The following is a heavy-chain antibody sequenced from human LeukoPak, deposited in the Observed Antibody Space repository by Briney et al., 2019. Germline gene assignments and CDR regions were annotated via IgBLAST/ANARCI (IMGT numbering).Heavy chain of an antibody. D-gene: IGHD1-26*01. Sequence: GGSLRLSCAASGFTFSSYSMNWVRQAPGKGLEWVSSISSSSSYIYYADSVKGRFTISRDNAKNSLYLQMNTLRAEDTAVYYCARDRTTYSGSQYYFDFWGQGTLVTVSS. J-gene: IGHJ4*02. CDR1: GFTFSSYS. CDR3: ARDRTTYSGSQYYFDF. V-gene: IGHV3-21*01. CDR2: ISSSSSYI.